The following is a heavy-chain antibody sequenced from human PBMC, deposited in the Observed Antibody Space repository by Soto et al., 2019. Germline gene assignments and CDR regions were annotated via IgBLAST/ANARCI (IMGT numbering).Heavy chain of an antibody. CDR3: ARWGFGVLRYFDWNQYFDY. J-gene: IGHJ4*02. CDR2: IKQDGSEK. CDR1: GFTFSSYW. Sequence: GGSLRLSCAASGFTFSSYWMSWVRQAPGKGLEWVANIKQDGSEKYYVDSVKGRFTISRDNAKNSLYLQMNSLRAEDTAVYYCARWGFGVLRYFDWNQYFDYWGQGTLVTVSS. V-gene: IGHV3-7*01. D-gene: IGHD3-9*01.